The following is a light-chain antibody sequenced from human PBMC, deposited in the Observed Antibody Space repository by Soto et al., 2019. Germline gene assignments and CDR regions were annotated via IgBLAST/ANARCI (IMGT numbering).Light chain of an antibody. Sequence: QSALTQPASVSGSPGQSITISCTGTSSDVGAYDYVSWYQQHPDKAPKPMIFEVSDRPSGVSNRFSGSNSGNTASLTISGLQAEDEADYFCSSYTSNSTLVFGGGTKVTVL. V-gene: IGLV2-14*01. CDR3: SSYTSNSTLV. CDR2: EVS. CDR1: SSDVGAYDY. J-gene: IGLJ3*02.